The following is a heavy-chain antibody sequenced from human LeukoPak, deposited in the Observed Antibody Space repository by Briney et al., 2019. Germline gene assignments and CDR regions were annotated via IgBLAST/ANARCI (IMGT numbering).Heavy chain of an antibody. CDR3: AKVNARNEDYGDLLS. V-gene: IGHV3-9*01. D-gene: IGHD4-17*01. Sequence: PGGSLRLSCAASGFTFDDYAMHWVRQAPGKGLEWVSGISWNSGSIGYADSVKGRFTISRDNAKNSLYPQMNSLRAEDTALYYCAKVNARNEDYGDLLSWGQGTLVTVSS. J-gene: IGHJ4*02. CDR1: GFTFDDYA. CDR2: ISWNSGSI.